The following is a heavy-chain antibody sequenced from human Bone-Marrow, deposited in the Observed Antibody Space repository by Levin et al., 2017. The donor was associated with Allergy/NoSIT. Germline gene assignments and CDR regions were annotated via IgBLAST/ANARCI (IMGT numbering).Heavy chain of an antibody. CDR2: ISAHNGHT. Sequence: PVASVKVSCKASGYTFTSYGISWVRQAPGQGLEWMGWISAHNGHTNYAQSLQGRVTMTTDTSTTTAYMELRSLRSDDMAVYYCVRDPWLRELSKKSLDSWGQGTLVTVSS. J-gene: IGHJ4*02. V-gene: IGHV1-18*03. CDR1: GYTFTSYG. CDR3: VRDPWLRELSKKSLDS. D-gene: IGHD3-16*02.